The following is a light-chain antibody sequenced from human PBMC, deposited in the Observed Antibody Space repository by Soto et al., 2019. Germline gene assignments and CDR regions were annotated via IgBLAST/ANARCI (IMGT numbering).Light chain of an antibody. CDR3: QKYYSAPFT. J-gene: IGKJ3*01. V-gene: IGKV1-27*01. CDR2: AAS. CDR1: QAIRNS. Sequence: DIQMTQSPSSLSASIGARATITCRASQAIRNSLAWYQQKPGKVPYLLIYAASTLQSGVPSRFSGSGSGTDFTLTISSVQPEDAATYYCQKYYSAPFTFGPGTRLDIE.